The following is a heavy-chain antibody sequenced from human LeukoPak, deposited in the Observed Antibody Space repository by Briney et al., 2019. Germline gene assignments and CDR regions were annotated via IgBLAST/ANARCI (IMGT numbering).Heavy chain of an antibody. V-gene: IGHV1-69*05. CDR3: ARMVAPPNDAFDI. CDR1: GGTLSSYA. D-gene: IGHD2-8*01. J-gene: IGHJ3*02. CDR2: IIPIFGTA. Sequence: SVTVSCKASGGTLSSYAISWVRQAPGQGLEWMGGIIPIFGTANYAQKFQGRVTITTDESTSTAYMELSSLTTEDTAVYYCARMVAPPNDAFDIWGQGKMVTVSS.